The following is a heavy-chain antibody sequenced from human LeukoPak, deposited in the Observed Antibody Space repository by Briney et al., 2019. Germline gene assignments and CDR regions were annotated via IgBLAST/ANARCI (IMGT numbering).Heavy chain of an antibody. CDR3: ARGVIAAAGTFDY. CDR2: IIPIFGTA. D-gene: IGHD6-13*01. Sequence: LRASVKVSCKASGGTFSSYAISWVRQAPGQGLEWMGGIIPIFGTANYAQKFQGRVTITADKSTSTAYMELSSLRSEDTAVYYCARGVIAAAGTFDYWGQGTLVTVSS. V-gene: IGHV1-69*06. CDR1: GGTFSSYA. J-gene: IGHJ4*02.